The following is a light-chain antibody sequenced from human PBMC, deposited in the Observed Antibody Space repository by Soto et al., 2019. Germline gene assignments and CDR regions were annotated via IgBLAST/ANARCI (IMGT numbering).Light chain of an antibody. CDR2: ANT. CDR1: SSDIGAGSA. Sequence: QSVLTQPPSVSGAPGQRVTISCTGSSSDIGAGSAVHWYRQLPGTVPKLLIYANTNRPSGVPDRFSGSKSGTSASLAITGLQAEDDADYCCQSYCSSVRGGVFGGGTELTVL. CDR3: QSYCSSVRGGV. J-gene: IGLJ2*01. V-gene: IGLV1-40*01.